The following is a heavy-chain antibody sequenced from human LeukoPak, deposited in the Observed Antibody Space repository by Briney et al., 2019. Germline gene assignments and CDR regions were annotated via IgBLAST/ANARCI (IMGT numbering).Heavy chain of an antibody. CDR1: GGSISSYS. V-gene: IGHV4-30-2*01. CDR2: IYHSGST. J-gene: IGHJ5*02. Sequence: PSETLSLTCTVSGGSISSYSWSWIRQPPGKGLEWIGYIYHSGSTYYNPSLKSRVTISVDRSKNQFSLKLSSVTAADTAVYYCARYYGGSYNWFDPWGQGTLVTVSS. D-gene: IGHD4-23*01. CDR3: ARYYGGSYNWFDP.